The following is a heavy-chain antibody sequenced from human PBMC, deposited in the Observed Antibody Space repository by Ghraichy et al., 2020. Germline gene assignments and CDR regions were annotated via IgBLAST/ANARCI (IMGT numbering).Heavy chain of an antibody. D-gene: IGHD5/OR15-5a*01. CDR2: TSGGGGST. Sequence: GGSLRLSCAASGFTFSSYAMTWVRQAPGKGLEWVSATSGGGGSTYYADSVKGRFTISRGNSKNTLYLQMNSLRAEDTAVYSCAKVVSWRYFDLWGRGTLVTVSS. CDR3: AKVVSWRYFDL. CDR1: GFTFSSYA. V-gene: IGHV3-23*01. J-gene: IGHJ2*01.